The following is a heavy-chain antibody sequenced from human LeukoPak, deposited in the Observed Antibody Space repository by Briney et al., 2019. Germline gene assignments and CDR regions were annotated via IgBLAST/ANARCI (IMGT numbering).Heavy chain of an antibody. D-gene: IGHD1-20*01. CDR2: IYYSGGT. CDR3: ARQGFITGTTGYYYMDV. V-gene: IGHV4-59*08. CDR1: GGSISSYY. J-gene: IGHJ6*03. Sequence: SETLSLTCTVSGGSISSYYWSWIRQPPGKGLEWIGYIYYSGGTNYNPSLKSRVTISVDASKNQFSLKLSSVTAADTAVYYCARQGFITGTTGYYYMDVWGKGTTVTISS.